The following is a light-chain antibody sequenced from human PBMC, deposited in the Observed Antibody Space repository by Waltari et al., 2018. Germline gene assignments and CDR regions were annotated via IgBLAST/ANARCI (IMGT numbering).Light chain of an antibody. Sequence: EIVMTQSPATLSVSPGERATLSCRYIQSVSSTLAWYQQKPGQAPRLLIYDASIRAPGIPARFSGSGSGTEFSLTISSLQSEDFAVYYCQQYNGWPPTLTFGGGTKVEIK. V-gene: IGKV3-15*01. CDR3: QQYNGWPPTLT. CDR1: QSVSST. CDR2: DAS. J-gene: IGKJ4*01.